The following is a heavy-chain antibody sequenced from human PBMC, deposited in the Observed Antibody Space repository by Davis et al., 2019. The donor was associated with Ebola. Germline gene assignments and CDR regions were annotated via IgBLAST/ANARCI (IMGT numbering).Heavy chain of an antibody. D-gene: IGHD6-6*01. V-gene: IGHV1-2*04. CDR1: GYTFTIYD. CDR2: INPNSGGT. Sequence: ASVKVSCKASGYTFTIYDINWVRQAPGQGLEWMGWINPNSGGTNYAQKFQGWVTMTRDTSISTAYMELSRLRSDDTAVYYCARGGAARNNWFDPWGQGTLVTVSS. CDR3: ARGGAARNNWFDP. J-gene: IGHJ5*02.